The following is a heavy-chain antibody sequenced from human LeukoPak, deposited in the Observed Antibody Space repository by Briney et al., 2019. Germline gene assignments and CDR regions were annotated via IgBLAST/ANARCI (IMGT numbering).Heavy chain of an antibody. Sequence: PGRSLRLSCAASGFTFSSYGMHWVRQAPGKGLEWVAVIWYDGSNKYYADSVKGRFTISRDNSKNTLYLQMNSLRAEDTAVYYCARVKLDGSGQDYWGQGTLVTVSS. CDR1: GFTFSSYG. V-gene: IGHV3-33*01. J-gene: IGHJ4*02. D-gene: IGHD3-10*01. CDR2: IWYDGSNK. CDR3: ARVKLDGSGQDY.